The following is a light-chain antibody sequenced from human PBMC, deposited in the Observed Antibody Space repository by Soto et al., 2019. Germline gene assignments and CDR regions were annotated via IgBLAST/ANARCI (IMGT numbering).Light chain of an antibody. CDR2: DVN. CDR1: NSDVGGYNY. Sequence: QSALTQPPSASGSPGQSVTISCTGTNSDVGGYNYVSWYQQHPGKDPKLMIYDVNKRPPGVPDRFSGSKSGNTASLTVSGLQAEDEADYYCSSYAGSNGVVFGGGTKVTVL. J-gene: IGLJ2*01. CDR3: SSYAGSNGVV. V-gene: IGLV2-8*01.